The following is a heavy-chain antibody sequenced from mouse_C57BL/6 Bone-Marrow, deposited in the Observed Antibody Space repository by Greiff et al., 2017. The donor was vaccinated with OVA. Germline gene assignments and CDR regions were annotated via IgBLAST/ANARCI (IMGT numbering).Heavy chain of an antibody. CDR1: GYTFTSYW. V-gene: IGHV1-69*01. Sequence: QVQLQQSGAELVMPGASVKLSCKASGYTFTSYWMHWVKQRPGQGLEWIGEIDPSDSYTNYNQKFKGKSTLTVDKSSSTAYMQLSSLTSEDSAVYYCARVTTVEDWYFDVWGTGTTVTVSS. CDR3: ARVTTVEDWYFDV. D-gene: IGHD1-1*01. J-gene: IGHJ1*03. CDR2: IDPSDSYT.